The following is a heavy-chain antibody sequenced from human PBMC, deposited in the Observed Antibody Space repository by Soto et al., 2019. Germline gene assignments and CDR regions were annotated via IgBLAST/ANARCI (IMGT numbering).Heavy chain of an antibody. CDR1: GYTFTSYG. V-gene: IGHV1-18*01. CDR2: ISAYNGNT. D-gene: IGHD6-13*01. CDR3: ARDPLRIAAAGTARGFDP. Sequence: QVQLVQSGAEVKKPGASVKVSCKASGYTFTSYGISWVRQAPGQGLEWMGWISAYNGNTNYAQKLQGRVTMTTDTSTRTAYMELRSLRSDDTAVYYCARDPLRIAAAGTARGFDPWGQGTLVTVSS. J-gene: IGHJ5*02.